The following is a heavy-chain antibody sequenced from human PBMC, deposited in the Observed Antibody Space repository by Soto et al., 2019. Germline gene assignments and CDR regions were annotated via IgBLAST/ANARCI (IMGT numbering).Heavy chain of an antibody. V-gene: IGHV1-69*13. CDR2: IIPIFGTA. CDR1: GGTFSSYA. Sequence: ASVKVSCKASGGTFSSYAISSVRQAPGQGLEWMGGIIPIFGTANYAQKFQGRVTITADESTSTAYMELSSLRSEDTAVYYCAREELYDSSGREYFDYWGQGTLVTV. D-gene: IGHD3-22*01. J-gene: IGHJ4*02. CDR3: AREELYDSSGREYFDY.